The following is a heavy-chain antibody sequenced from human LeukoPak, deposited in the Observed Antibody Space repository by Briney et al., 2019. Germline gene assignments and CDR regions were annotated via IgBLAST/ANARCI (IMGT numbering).Heavy chain of an antibody. CDR3: VRTTVTQDTYYFDY. Sequence: SETLSLTCTVSGGSISSSSYYWGWIRQPPGKGLEWIGSIYYSGSTYYNPSLKSRVTISVDTSKNQFSLKLSSVTAADTAVYYCVRTTVTQDTYYFDYWGQGTLVTVSS. CDR2: IYYSGST. J-gene: IGHJ4*02. CDR1: GGSISSSSYY. V-gene: IGHV4-39*07. D-gene: IGHD4-11*01.